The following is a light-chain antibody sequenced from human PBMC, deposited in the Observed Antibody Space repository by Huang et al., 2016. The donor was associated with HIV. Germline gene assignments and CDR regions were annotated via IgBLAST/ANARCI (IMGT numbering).Light chain of an antibody. CDR2: AAS. CDR3: QQSYSTPLYT. Sequence: DILMTQSPSSLSASVGDRVTITCRASQSVSTYLNWYQQKPGKAPKLLIYAASSLQSWVPSRFSGSGSGTDFTLTISSLQPDDFATYYCQQSYSTPLYTFGQGTKLEIK. J-gene: IGKJ2*01. V-gene: IGKV1-39*01. CDR1: QSVSTY.